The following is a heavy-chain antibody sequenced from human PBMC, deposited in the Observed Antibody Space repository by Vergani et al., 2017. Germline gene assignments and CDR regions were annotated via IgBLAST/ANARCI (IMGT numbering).Heavy chain of an antibody. Sequence: EVQLVESGGGLVKPGGSLRLSCEASGITFWKFGMHWVRPGPGKGLEWVSGISWNSGAVDYADSVRGRFTISRDNAKNSLFLEMNSLRFEDTAVYFCTKGSVYYHDSAGHGYDPYTGFDLWGQGTLVTVSS. V-gene: IGHV3-9*01. CDR3: TKGSVYYHDSAGHGYDPYTGFDL. J-gene: IGHJ3*01. D-gene: IGHD5-12*01. CDR1: GITFWKFG. CDR2: ISWNSGAV.